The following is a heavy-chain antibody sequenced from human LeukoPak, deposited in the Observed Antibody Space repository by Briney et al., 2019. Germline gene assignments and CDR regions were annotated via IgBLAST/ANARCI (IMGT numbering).Heavy chain of an antibody. CDR2: IKQDGSEK. D-gene: IGHD2-2*01. Sequence: GGSLRLSCAASGFTFSNYWMSWVRQAPGKGLEWVANIKQDGSEKYYVDSVKGRFTISRDNAKNSLYLQMNSLRAEDTAVYYCARAPARGLYCSSTSCYPDYYYYYMDVWGKGTTVTVSS. CDR3: ARAPARGLYCSSTSCYPDYYYYYMDV. J-gene: IGHJ6*03. V-gene: IGHV3-7*01. CDR1: GFTFSNYW.